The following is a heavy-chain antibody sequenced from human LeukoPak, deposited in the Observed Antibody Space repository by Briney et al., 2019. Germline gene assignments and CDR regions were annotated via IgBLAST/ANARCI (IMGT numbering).Heavy chain of an antibody. D-gene: IGHD6-13*01. CDR2: ISSSSSYI. CDR3: ARDSLAAAGIDY. CDR1: GSTFSSYS. Sequence: GGSLRLSCAASGSTFSSYSMNWVRQAPGKGLEWVSSISSSSSYIYYADSVKGRFTISRDNAKNSLYLQMNSLRAEDTAVYYCARDSLAAAGIDYWGQGTLVTVSS. J-gene: IGHJ4*02. V-gene: IGHV3-21*01.